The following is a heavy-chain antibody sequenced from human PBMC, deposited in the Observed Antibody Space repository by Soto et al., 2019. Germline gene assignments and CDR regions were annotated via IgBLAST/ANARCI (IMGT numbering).Heavy chain of an antibody. J-gene: IGHJ4*02. CDR1: GFTFSSYA. Sequence: PGGSLRLSCAASGFTFSSYAVSWVRQAPGKGLEWVSVISGSGGSTYYADSVKGRFTISRDNSKNTLYLQMNSLRAEDTAVYYCAKRRFSHASGSFDYWGQGTLVTVSS. V-gene: IGHV3-23*01. CDR2: ISGSGGST. CDR3: AKRRFSHASGSFDY. D-gene: IGHD3-10*01.